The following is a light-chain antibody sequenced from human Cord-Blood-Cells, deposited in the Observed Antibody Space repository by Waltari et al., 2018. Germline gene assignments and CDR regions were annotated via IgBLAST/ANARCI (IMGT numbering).Light chain of an antibody. CDR2: AAS. Sequence: DIQMTQSPSSLSASVGDRVTITYRASQSISSYLNWYQQKPGKAPKLLIYAASSLQSGVPSRFSGSGSGTDFTLTISSLQPEDFATYYCQQSYSTPSITFDQGTRLENK. CDR3: QQSYSTPSIT. CDR1: QSISSY. J-gene: IGKJ5*01. V-gene: IGKV1-39*01.